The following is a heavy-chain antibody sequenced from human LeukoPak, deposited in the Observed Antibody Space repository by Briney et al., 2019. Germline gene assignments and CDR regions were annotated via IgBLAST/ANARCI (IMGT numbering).Heavy chain of an antibody. CDR2: IYYSGST. CDR3: ARGYSSSWYLNWFDP. CDR1: GGSISSYY. V-gene: IGHV4-59*01. D-gene: IGHD6-13*01. Sequence: SETLSLTCTVSGGSISSYYWGWIRQPPGKGLEWIGYIYYSGSTSYNPSLKSRVTISVDTSKNQFSLKLSSVTAADTAVYYCARGYSSSWYLNWFDPWGQGTLVTVSS. J-gene: IGHJ5*02.